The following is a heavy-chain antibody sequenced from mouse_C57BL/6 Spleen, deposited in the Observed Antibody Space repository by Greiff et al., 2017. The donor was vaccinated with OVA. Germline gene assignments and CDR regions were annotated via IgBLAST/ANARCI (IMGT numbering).Heavy chain of an antibody. Sequence: QVQLKQSGPELVKPGASVKISCKASGYTFTDYYINWVKQRPGQGLEWIGWIFPGSGSTYYNEKFKGKATLTVDKSSSTAYMLLSSLTSEDSAVYFCARKGAYGNYGWYFDVWGTGTTVTVSS. D-gene: IGHD2-1*01. V-gene: IGHV1-75*01. CDR2: IFPGSGST. J-gene: IGHJ1*03. CDR1: GYTFTDYY. CDR3: ARKGAYGNYGWYFDV.